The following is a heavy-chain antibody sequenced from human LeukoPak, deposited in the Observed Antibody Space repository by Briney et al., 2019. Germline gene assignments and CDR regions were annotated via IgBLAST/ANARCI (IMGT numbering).Heavy chain of an antibody. CDR1: GFAFSSYA. J-gene: IGHJ6*03. Sequence: PGGSLRLSCAASGFAFSSYAMRWVRQAPGKGLEWVSGLSASGGITYYADSVKGRFTISRDNSKNKLYLQMNSLRAEDTAVYYCAKTSGATPYYYYMDVWGKGDTVTVSS. CDR2: LSASGGIT. V-gene: IGHV3-23*01. CDR3: AKTSGATPYYYYMDV. D-gene: IGHD3-10*01.